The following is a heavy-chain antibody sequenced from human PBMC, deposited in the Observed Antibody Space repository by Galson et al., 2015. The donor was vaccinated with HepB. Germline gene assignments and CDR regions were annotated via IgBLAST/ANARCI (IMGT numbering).Heavy chain of an antibody. CDR2: IKQDGSEK. J-gene: IGHJ6*03. CDR1: GFTFSSYW. CDR3: ARDKEVLRFLEWSHYYYYYMDV. D-gene: IGHD3-3*01. Sequence: LRLSCAASGFTFSSYWMSWVRQAPGKGLEWVANIKQDGSEKYYVDPAKGRFTISRDNAKNSLYPQMNSLRAEDTAVYYCARDKEVLRFLEWSHYYYYYMDVWGKGTTVAVSS. V-gene: IGHV3-7*01.